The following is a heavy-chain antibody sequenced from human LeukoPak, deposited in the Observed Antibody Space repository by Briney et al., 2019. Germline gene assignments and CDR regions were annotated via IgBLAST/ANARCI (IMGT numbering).Heavy chain of an antibody. Sequence: GGSLRLSCAASGFTLSSYSMNWVRQAPGKGLEWVSYISSSSSSTIYYADSVKGRFTISRDNAKNSLYLQMNSLRAEDTAVYYCAREGDYGGNPFDYWGQGTLVTVSS. CDR2: ISSSSSSTI. D-gene: IGHD4-23*01. J-gene: IGHJ4*02. CDR3: AREGDYGGNPFDY. V-gene: IGHV3-48*04. CDR1: GFTLSSYS.